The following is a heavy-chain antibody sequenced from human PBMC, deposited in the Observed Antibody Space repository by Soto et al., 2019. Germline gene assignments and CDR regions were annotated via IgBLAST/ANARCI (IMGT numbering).Heavy chain of an antibody. CDR3: ARHVEDIVVVPAAPGGYYYYMDV. D-gene: IGHD2-2*01. J-gene: IGHJ6*03. Sequence: PGESLKISCKGSGYSLTSYWIGWVRQMPGKGLEWMGIIYPGDSDTRYSPSFQGQVTISADKSISTAYLQWSSLKASDTAMYYCARHVEDIVVVPAAPGGYYYYMDVWGKGTTVTVSS. V-gene: IGHV5-51*01. CDR1: GYSLTSYW. CDR2: IYPGDSDT.